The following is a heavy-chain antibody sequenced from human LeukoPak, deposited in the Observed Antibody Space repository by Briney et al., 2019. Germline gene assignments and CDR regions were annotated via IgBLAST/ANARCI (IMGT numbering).Heavy chain of an antibody. J-gene: IGHJ4*02. CDR1: GFNFNNYG. CDR2: IRYDGSDK. D-gene: IGHD3-22*01. CDR3: ARVLAEFYDSSAFDY. V-gene: IGHV3-30*02. Sequence: GGSLRLSCAVSGFNFNNYGMHWVRQAPGKGLEWVAFIRYDGSDKYYADPVKGRFTISRDSSKRTLYLQMNTLRAEDTAVYYCARVLAEFYDSSAFDYWGQGTLVAVSS.